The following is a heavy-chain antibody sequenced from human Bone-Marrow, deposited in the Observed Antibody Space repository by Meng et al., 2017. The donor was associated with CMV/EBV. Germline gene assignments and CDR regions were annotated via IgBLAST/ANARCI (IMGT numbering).Heavy chain of an antibody. CDR2: ITSSSDYV. J-gene: IGHJ4*02. V-gene: IGHV3-21*04. Sequence: GESLKISCAASGFTFRTYNMNWVRQAPGKGLEWVSSITSSSDYVRYAGSVKGRFTISRDNSKNTVHLQMNSLRVEDTAIYYCAKEGVYDFWSWGQGTVVTVSS. CDR1: GFTFRTYN. D-gene: IGHD3-3*01. CDR3: AKEGVYDFWS.